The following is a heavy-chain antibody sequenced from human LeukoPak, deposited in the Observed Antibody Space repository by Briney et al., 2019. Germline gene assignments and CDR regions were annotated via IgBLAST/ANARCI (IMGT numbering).Heavy chain of an antibody. J-gene: IGHJ4*02. CDR1: GGSFSGYY. V-gene: IGHV4-34*01. CDR3: ARVPIRSYDPFDY. D-gene: IGHD1-26*01. CDR2: INHSGST. Sequence: PSETLSLTCAVYGGSFSGYYWSWIRQPPGKGLGWIGEINHSGSTNYNPSLKSRVTISVDTSKNQFSLKLSSVTAADTAVYYCARVPIRSYDPFDYWGQGTLVTVSS.